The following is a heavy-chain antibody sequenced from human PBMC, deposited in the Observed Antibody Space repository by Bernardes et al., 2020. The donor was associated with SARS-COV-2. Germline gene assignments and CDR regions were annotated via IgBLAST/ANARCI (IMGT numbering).Heavy chain of an antibody. CDR1: GFSLSNYW. D-gene: IGHD1-26*01. J-gene: IGHJ4*02. CDR2: IGNGAT. CDR3: ARGSGNYYFDY. Sequence: GGSLRLSCEASGFSLSNYWMHWVRQVPGKGLVWLSRIGNGATTYADSVKGQFTISRDKARNTLHLQMDNLRVEDTAVYYCARGSGNYYFDYWGQGALVTVSS. V-gene: IGHV3-74*01.